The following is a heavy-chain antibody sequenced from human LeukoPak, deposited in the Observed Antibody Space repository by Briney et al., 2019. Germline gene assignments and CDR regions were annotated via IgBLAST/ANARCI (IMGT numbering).Heavy chain of an antibody. V-gene: IGHV3-21*01. D-gene: IGHD1-26*01. CDR2: ISSSSSYI. CDR1: GFTFSSYS. J-gene: IGHJ5*02. Sequence: PGGSLRLSCAASGFTFSSYSMNWVRQAPGKGLEWVSSISSSSSYIYYADSVKGRFTISRDNAKNSLYLQMNSLRAEDTAVYYCARDLVRATGRYDPWGQGTLVTVSS. CDR3: ARDLVRATGRYDP.